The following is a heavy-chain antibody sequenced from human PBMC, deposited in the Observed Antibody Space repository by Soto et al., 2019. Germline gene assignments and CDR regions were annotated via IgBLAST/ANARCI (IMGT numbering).Heavy chain of an antibody. CDR2: IYHSGST. Sequence: QVQLQESGPGLVKPSGTLSLTCAVSGGSISSSNWWSWVRQPPGKGLEWIGEIYHSGSTNYNPSLKGRVTLSVDKSKNQFSLSLSSVTAADTAVYYCARDRGRITMFRGVIPNWFDPWGQGTLVTVSS. V-gene: IGHV4-4*02. D-gene: IGHD3-10*01. CDR1: GGSISSSNW. J-gene: IGHJ5*02. CDR3: ARDRGRITMFRGVIPNWFDP.